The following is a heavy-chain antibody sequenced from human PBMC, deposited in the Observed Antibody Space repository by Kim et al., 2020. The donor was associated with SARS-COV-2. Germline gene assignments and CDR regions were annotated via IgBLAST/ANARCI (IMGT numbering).Heavy chain of an antibody. V-gene: IGHV3-73*01. D-gene: IGHD3-10*01. CDR1: GFTFSGSA. J-gene: IGHJ6*02. Sequence: WGSLRLSCAASGFTFSGSAMHWVRQASGKGLEWVGRIRSKANSYATAYAASVKGRFTISRDDSKNTAYLQMNSLKTEDTAVYYCTRSVRGMVRGVIPYYYYGMDVWGQGTTVTVSS. CDR3: TRSVRGMVRGVIPYYYYGMDV. CDR2: IRSKANSYAT.